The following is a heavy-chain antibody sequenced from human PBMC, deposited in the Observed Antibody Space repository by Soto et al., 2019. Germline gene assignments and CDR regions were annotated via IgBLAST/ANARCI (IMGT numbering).Heavy chain of an antibody. CDR3: ASYRGALYFES. CDR1: GRSMRSNY. V-gene: IGHV4-59*01. J-gene: IGHJ4*02. D-gene: IGHD3-16*01. Sequence: PSETLSLTCPVSGRSMRSNYWSLIRQSPDKGLEWLGYVFYGGTDYNPSLGGRVSMSVETSKSQFSLKLTSVTVADTAVYYCASYRGALYFESWGPGILVTVSS. CDR2: VFYGGT.